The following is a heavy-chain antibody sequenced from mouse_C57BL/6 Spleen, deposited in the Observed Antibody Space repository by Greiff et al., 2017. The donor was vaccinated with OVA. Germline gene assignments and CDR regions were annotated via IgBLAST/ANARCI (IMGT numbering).Heavy chain of an antibody. J-gene: IGHJ4*01. Sequence: QVQLQQSGPELVKPGASVKISCKASGYAFSSSWMNWVKQRPGKGLEWIGRMYPGDGDTNYNGKFKGKATLTADKSSSTAYMQLSSLTSEDSAVYFCAKGGDAMDYWGQGTSVTVSS. CDR2: MYPGDGDT. V-gene: IGHV1-82*01. CDR3: AKGGDAMDY. CDR1: GYAFSSSW.